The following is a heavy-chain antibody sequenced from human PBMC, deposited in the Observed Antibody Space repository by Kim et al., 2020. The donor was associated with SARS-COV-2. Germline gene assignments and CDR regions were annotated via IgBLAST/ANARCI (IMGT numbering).Heavy chain of an antibody. CDR2: IKYDGSAE. CDR1: GLTFKNYW. Sequence: GGSLRLSCAASGLTFKNYWMTWVRHAPGTGLEWVASIKYDGSAEFYVDSVRGRFTISRDNAKDSVYLQLSSLRAEDTAVYYCAKGTNMDVWGQGTTVTVSS. CDR3: AKGTNMDV. V-gene: IGHV3-7*03. D-gene: IGHD1-1*01. J-gene: IGHJ6*02.